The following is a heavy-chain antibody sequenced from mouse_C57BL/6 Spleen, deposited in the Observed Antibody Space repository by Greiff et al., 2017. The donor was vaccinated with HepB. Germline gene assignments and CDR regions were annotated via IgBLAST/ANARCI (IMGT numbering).Heavy chain of an antibody. CDR2: INPNNGGT. J-gene: IGHJ2*01. Sequence: VQLQQSGPELVKPGASVKISCKASGYTFIDYYMNWVKQSHGKSLEWIGDINPNNGGTSYNQKFKGKATLTVDKSSSTAYMELRSLTSEDSAVYYCARERLRHFDYWGQGTTLTVSS. CDR1: GYTFIDYY. CDR3: ARERLRHFDY. D-gene: IGHD2-2*01. V-gene: IGHV1-26*01.